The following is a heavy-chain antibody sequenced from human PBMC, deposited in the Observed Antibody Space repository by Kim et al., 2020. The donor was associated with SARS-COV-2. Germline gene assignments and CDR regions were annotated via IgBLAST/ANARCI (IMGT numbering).Heavy chain of an antibody. Sequence: GRFTISRDNSKNSLYLQMNSLRTEDTALYYCAKDGYDILTGYPRAGWLDYWGQGTLVTVSS. V-gene: IGHV3-43*01. J-gene: IGHJ4*02. D-gene: IGHD3-9*01. CDR3: AKDGYDILTGYPRAGWLDY.